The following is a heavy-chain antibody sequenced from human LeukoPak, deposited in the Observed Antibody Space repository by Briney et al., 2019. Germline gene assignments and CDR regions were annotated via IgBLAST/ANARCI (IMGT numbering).Heavy chain of an antibody. V-gene: IGHV1-69*02. J-gene: IGHJ4*02. CDR1: GGTFSSYT. Sequence: SVKVSCKASGGTFSSYTISWVRQAPGQGLEWMGRIIPILGIANYAQKFQGRVTITADKSTSTAYMELSSLRSEDTAVYYCASQYYDSSGYSSLWGQGTLVTVSS. CDR2: IIPILGIA. D-gene: IGHD3-22*01. CDR3: ASQYYDSSGYSSL.